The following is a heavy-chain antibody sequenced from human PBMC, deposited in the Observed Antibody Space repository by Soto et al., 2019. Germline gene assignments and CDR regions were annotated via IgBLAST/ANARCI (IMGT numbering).Heavy chain of an antibody. J-gene: IGHJ4*02. Sequence: GASVKVSCKTSGYIFTDHLIHWVRQSPGQGLQWVGWVPPDSAGTNVAQAFQDRVTMTADTSITTAYRGLARLRPYYTSIFYCAGGAQGFFPFSCIYFYFEHWGKGTPGAVSS. V-gene: IGHV1-2*02. CDR2: VPPDSAGT. CDR1: GYIFTDHL. CDR3: AGGAQGFFPFSCIYFYFEH. D-gene: IGHD2-15*01.